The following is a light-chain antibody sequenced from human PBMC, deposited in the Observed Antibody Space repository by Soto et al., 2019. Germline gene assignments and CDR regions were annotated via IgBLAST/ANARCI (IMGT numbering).Light chain of an antibody. CDR2: DAS. V-gene: IGKV1-33*01. J-gene: IGKJ2*01. Sequence: DIQMTQSPSSLSASVGDRVTITCQASQDISNYLNWYQQKPGKAPKLLIYDASNLEIGVPSRFSGSGSGTDFTSTISSLQPEDIAAYYCQQYDNLLYTFGQGTKVEIK. CDR3: QQYDNLLYT. CDR1: QDISNY.